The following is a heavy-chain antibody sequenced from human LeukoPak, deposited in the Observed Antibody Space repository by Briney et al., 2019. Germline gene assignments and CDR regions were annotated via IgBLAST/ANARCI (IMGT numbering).Heavy chain of an antibody. CDR1: GYTFTSYY. Sequence: ASVKVSCKASGYTFTSYYMHWVRQAPGQGLEWMGIINPSGGSTSYAQKFQGRVTMTRDMSTSTVYMELSSLRSEDTAFYYCATDHSMANTAWWFDPWGQGTLVTVSS. V-gene: IGHV1-46*01. D-gene: IGHD5-24*01. CDR2: INPSGGST. CDR3: ATDHSMANTAWWFDP. J-gene: IGHJ5*02.